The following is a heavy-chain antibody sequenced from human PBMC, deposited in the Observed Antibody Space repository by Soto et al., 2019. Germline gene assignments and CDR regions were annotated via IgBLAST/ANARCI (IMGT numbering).Heavy chain of an antibody. J-gene: IGHJ5*02. CDR2: IYYSGNT. V-gene: IGHV4-30-4*01. D-gene: IGHD6-6*01. CDR1: GGSISSGDYY. CDR3: AIGRESGSSSGDWLDP. Sequence: SETLSLTCTVSGGSISSGDYYWTWIRQLPGKGLEWIGYIYYSGNTHYNPSLKSRVTLSIDTSKNQFSLKLNSVTAADTAVYYCAIGRESGSSSGDWLDPWGQATLVTVSS.